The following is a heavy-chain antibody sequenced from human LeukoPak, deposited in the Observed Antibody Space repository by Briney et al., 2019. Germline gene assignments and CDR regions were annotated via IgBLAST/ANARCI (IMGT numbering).Heavy chain of an antibody. CDR2: IKQDGSEK. J-gene: IGHJ5*02. CDR1: GFSFSTYA. CDR3: ARDLYDSSGYYYEDWFDP. V-gene: IGHV3-7*01. Sequence: GSLRLSCAASGFSFSTYAMHWVRQAPGKGLEWVANIKQDGSEKYYVDSVKGRFTISRDNAKNSLYLQMNSLRAEDTAVYYCARDLYDSSGYYYEDWFDPWGQGTLVTVSS. D-gene: IGHD3-22*01.